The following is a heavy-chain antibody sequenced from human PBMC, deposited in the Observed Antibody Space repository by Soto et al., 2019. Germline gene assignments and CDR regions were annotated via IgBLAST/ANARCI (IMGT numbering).Heavy chain of an antibody. J-gene: IGHJ4*02. CDR2: ISAYNGNK. D-gene: IGHD6-13*01. V-gene: IGHV1-18*01. CDR3: ARVLRQQLFDY. CDR1: GYTFTSYG. Sequence: QVQLVQSGAEVKKPGASVKVSCKASGYTFTSYGISWVRQAPGQGLEWMGWISAYNGNKKYAQKLQGRATMTTDTSPSTAYTELRSLRSDDTAVYYCARVLRQQLFDYWGQGTLVTVSS.